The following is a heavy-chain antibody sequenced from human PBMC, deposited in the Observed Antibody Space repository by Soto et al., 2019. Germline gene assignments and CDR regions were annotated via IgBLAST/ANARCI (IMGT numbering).Heavy chain of an antibody. Sequence: PGGSLRLSCEASGFTFSGYEMNWVRQAPGKGLEWVSYISGSGSTIYYADSVKGRFTISRDNAKDSLYLQMNSLRAEDTAVYYCAREVVVFGVIIPTPMDVWGQGTTVTVSS. V-gene: IGHV3-48*03. D-gene: IGHD3-22*01. J-gene: IGHJ6*02. CDR2: ISGSGSTI. CDR3: AREVVVFGVIIPTPMDV. CDR1: GFTFSGYE.